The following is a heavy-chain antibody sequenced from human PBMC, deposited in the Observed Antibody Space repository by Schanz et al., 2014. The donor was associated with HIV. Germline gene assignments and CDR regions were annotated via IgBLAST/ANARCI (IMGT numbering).Heavy chain of an antibody. V-gene: IGHV3-23*04. J-gene: IGHJ4*02. Sequence: EVQLVESGGGLVQPGGSLRLSCAASGFAFSNYAMSWVRQAPGKGLEWVSSITESGGRTYYADSVNGRFTISRDNAKNSLHLQMSRLGAEDTAVYYCARDLHDYGDARTDYWGQGILVTVSS. CDR2: ITESGGRT. D-gene: IGHD4-17*01. CDR1: GFAFSNYA. CDR3: ARDLHDYGDARTDY.